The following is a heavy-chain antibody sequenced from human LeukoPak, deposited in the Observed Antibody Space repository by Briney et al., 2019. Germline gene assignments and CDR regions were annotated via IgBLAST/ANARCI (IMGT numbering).Heavy chain of an antibody. CDR2: IYYSGST. D-gene: IGHD5-18*01. V-gene: IGHV4-59*01. CDR3: ARELQLWLRGQTSEYYFDY. Sequence: PSETLSLTCTVSGGSISSYYWSWIRQPPGKGLEWIGYIYYSGSTNYNPSLKSRVTISVDTSKNQFSLKLSSVTAADTAVYYCARELQLWLRGQTSEYYFDYWGQGTLVTVSS. CDR1: GGSISSYY. J-gene: IGHJ4*02.